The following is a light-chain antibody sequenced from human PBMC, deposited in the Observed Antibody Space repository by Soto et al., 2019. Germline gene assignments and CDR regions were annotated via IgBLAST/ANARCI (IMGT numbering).Light chain of an antibody. CDR2: GAS. CDR3: QNYADSPHT. V-gene: IGKV3-20*01. Sequence: EIVLTQSPGTLSLSPGEGATLSCRASQSVRSGSLAWYQQKPGQAPRLLIFGASSRATDIPDRFSGSGYGTDFTLTITRLEPEDFAVYYCQNYADSPHTFGQGTKLEIK. CDR1: QSVRSGS. J-gene: IGKJ2*01.